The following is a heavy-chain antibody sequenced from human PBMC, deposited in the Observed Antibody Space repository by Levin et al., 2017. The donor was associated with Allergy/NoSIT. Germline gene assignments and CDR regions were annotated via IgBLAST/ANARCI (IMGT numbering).Heavy chain of an antibody. J-gene: IGHJ4*02. D-gene: IGHD6-19*01. CDR1: GFTFDDYA. V-gene: IGHV3-9*01. Sequence: SCAASGFTFDDYAMHWVRQAPGKGLEWVSGISWNSGSIGYADSVKGRFTISRDNAKNSLYLQMNSLRAEDTALYYCAKGGEAVAGYLSWYFDYWGQGTLVTVSS. CDR2: ISWNSGSI. CDR3: AKGGEAVAGYLSWYFDY.